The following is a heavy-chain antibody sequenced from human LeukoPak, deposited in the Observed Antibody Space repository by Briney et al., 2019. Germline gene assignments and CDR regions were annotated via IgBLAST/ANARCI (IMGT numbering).Heavy chain of an antibody. J-gene: IGHJ4*02. D-gene: IGHD3-10*01. CDR3: AANSADYNTLGSSYKV. Sequence: SETLSLTCTVSGGSIGVSTYYWGWIRQPPGKGLEWIGSIYYTGNTYYNPSLKSRLTISVDTSKTHFSLNLTSVTAADTAVFYCAANSADYNTLGSSYKVWGQGTLVTVSS. V-gene: IGHV4-39*02. CDR2: IYYTGNT. CDR1: GGSIGVSTYY.